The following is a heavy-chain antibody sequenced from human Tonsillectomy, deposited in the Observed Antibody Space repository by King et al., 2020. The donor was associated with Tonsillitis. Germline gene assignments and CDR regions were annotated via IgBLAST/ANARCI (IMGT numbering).Heavy chain of an antibody. Sequence: VQLVESGGGLIQPGGSLRLSCAASGFTVSSNYMSWVRQAPGKGLEWVSVIYSGGSTYYAESWRGRCTNSRDNSKNTLYLQMNSLRAEDTAVYYCARVLRGNYYDSSGYPAYWGQGTLVTVSS. D-gene: IGHD3-22*01. J-gene: IGHJ4*02. CDR3: ARVLRGNYYDSSGYPAY. V-gene: IGHV3-53*01. CDR1: GFTVSSNY. CDR2: IYSGGST.